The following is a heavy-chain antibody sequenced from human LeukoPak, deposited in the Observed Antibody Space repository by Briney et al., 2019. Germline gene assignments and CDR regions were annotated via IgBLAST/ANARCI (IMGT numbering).Heavy chain of an antibody. V-gene: IGHV3-23*01. CDR3: CVVGVSYYYYYYGMDV. CDR1: GFTFSSYA. Sequence: GGSLRLSCAASGFTFSSYAMSWVRQAPGKGLEWVSAISGSGGSTYYADSVKGRFTISRDNSKNTLYLQMNSLRAEDTAVYYFCVVGVSYYYYYYGMDVWGQGTTVTVSS. D-gene: IGHD2-15*01. J-gene: IGHJ6*02. CDR2: ISGSGGST.